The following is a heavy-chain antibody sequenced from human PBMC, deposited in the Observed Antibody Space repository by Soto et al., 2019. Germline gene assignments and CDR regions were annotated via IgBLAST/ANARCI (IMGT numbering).Heavy chain of an antibody. J-gene: IGHJ4*02. CDR2: IIPIFGTA. D-gene: IGHD5-18*01. CDR3: ARRGAGIQLWSYYFDY. CDR1: GGTFSSYA. Sequence: QVQLVQSGAEVKKPGSSVKVSCKASGGTFSSYAISWVRQAPGQGLEWMGGIIPIFGTANYAQKFQGRVTITADESTSTAYMELSSLRSEDTDVDYCARRGAGIQLWSYYFDYWGQGTLVTVSS. V-gene: IGHV1-69*12.